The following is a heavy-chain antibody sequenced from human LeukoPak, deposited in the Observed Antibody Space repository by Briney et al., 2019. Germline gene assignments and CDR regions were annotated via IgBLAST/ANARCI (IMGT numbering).Heavy chain of an antibody. D-gene: IGHD2-15*01. CDR3: ANEVGEIVFDY. CDR2: IRYDGSYL. CDR1: GFTFSTYD. J-gene: IGHJ4*02. V-gene: IGHV3-30*02. Sequence: PGGSLRLFCAASGFTFSTYDMHCVRQAPGEGMEWVAFIRYDGSYLFYVDSVKGRFTISRDNSKNTLYLQMNSLRAEDTAVYCCANEVGEIVFDYWGQGTLATVSS.